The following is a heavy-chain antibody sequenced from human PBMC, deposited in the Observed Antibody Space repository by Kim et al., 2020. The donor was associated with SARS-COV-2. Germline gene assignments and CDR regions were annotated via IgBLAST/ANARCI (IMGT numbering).Heavy chain of an antibody. CDR3: ARGGVVLRFLEWVAGNFDY. Sequence: ASVKVSCKASGYTFTNYAMHWVRQAPGQRLEWMGWINAGNGNTEYSQKFQGRVTITRDTSASTAYMELSSLRSEDTAVYYCARGGVVLRFLEWVAGNFDY. J-gene: IGHJ4*01. V-gene: IGHV1-3*01. CDR2: INAGNGNT. CDR1: GYTFTNYA. D-gene: IGHD3-3*01.